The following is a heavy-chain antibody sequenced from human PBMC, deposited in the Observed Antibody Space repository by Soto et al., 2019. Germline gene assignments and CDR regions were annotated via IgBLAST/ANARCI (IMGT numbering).Heavy chain of an antibody. CDR2: IHHSGST. D-gene: IGHD4-4*01. J-gene: IGHJ4*02. CDR1: GGSISAYY. V-gene: IGHV4-59*12. Sequence: SETLSLSCTVSGGSISAYYWSWIRQPPEKGLEWIGYIHHSGSTNYNPSLRSRVIISVDTSKNQFSLNLSSVTAEDTAVYYCVRDAPGVTPYWGQGTLVTVSS. CDR3: VRDAPGVTPY.